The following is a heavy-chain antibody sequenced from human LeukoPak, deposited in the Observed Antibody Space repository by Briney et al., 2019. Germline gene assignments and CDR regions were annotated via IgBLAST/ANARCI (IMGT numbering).Heavy chain of an antibody. J-gene: IGHJ5*02. D-gene: IGHD3-9*01. Sequence: QPGRSLRLSCAASGFTFSSYGMHWVRQAPGKGLEWVAVISYDGCNKYYADSVKGRFTISRDNSKNTLYLQMNSLRAEDTAVYYCAKALYYDILNWFDPWGQGTLVTVSS. V-gene: IGHV3-30*18. CDR2: ISYDGCNK. CDR1: GFTFSSYG. CDR3: AKALYYDILNWFDP.